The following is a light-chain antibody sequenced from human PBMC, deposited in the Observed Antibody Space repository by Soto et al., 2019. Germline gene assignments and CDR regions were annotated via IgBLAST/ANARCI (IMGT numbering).Light chain of an antibody. CDR3: QSYDSSLRGV. CDR2: ANY. V-gene: IGLV1-40*01. CDR1: SSDIGAGYD. Sequence: QSVLTQPPSVSGAPGQRVTISCTGGSSDIGAGYDVHWYQQLPGAAPKLVIYANYNRPSGVPDRFSASKSGTSASLAITGLQADDEADYYCQSYDSSLRGVFGTGTKLTVL. J-gene: IGLJ1*01.